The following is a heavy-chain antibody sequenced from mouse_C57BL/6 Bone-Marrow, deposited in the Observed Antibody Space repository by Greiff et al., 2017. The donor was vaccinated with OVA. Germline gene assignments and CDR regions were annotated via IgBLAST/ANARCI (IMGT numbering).Heavy chain of an antibody. CDR2: IRNKANGYTT. CDR1: GFTFTDYY. CDR3: ARKVTVAPFDY. V-gene: IGHV7-3*01. J-gene: IGHJ2*01. D-gene: IGHD1-1*01. Sequence: EVMLVESGGGLVQPGGSLSLSCAASGFTFTDYYMSWVRQPPGKALEWLGFIRNKANGYTTEYSASVKGRFTISRDNSQSILYLQMNALRAEDSATYYCARKVTVAPFDYWGQGTTLTVSS.